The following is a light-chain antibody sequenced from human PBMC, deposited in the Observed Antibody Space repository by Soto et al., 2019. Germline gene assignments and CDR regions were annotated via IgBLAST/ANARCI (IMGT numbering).Light chain of an antibody. V-gene: IGLV2-14*03. CDR3: SSYTTSSRLV. J-gene: IGLJ2*01. CDR2: DVS. CDR1: TSDIGGYNF. Sequence: QSALTQPASVSGSPGQSITISCTGTTSDIGGYNFVSWYQQHPGKAPKLMIYDVSNRPSGISNRFSGSKSGNMASLTISGLQAEDEADYYCSSYTTSSRLVFGGGTKVTVL.